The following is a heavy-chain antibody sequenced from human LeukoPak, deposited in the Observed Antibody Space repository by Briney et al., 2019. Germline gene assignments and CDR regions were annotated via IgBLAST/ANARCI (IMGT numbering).Heavy chain of an antibody. CDR3: ARVVRGNYGDYYFDY. CDR2: IYYSGST. J-gene: IGHJ4*02. V-gene: IGHV4-59*01. D-gene: IGHD4-11*01. Sequence: SETLSLTCTVSGGSISSYYWSWIRQPPGKGLEWIGYIYYSGSTNYNPSLKSRVTISVDTSKNQFSLKLSSVTAADTAVYYCARVVRGNYGDYYFDYWGQGTLVTVSS. CDR1: GGSISSYY.